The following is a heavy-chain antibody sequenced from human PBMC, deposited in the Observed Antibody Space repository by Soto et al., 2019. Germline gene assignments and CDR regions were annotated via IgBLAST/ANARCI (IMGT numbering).Heavy chain of an antibody. V-gene: IGHV1-8*01. CDR1: GYSFTNND. J-gene: IGHJ6*02. D-gene: IGHD3-22*01. Sequence: ASVKVSCKASGYSFTNNDVTWVRQATGQGLEWMGWMNPGSGDTGYAQKFQGRVTMTRDISIATAYMELSRLRSDDTAVYYCARVTHYYYDSSGYSGPYYYYGMDVWGQGTTVTVSS. CDR3: ARVTHYYYDSSGYSGPYYYYGMDV. CDR2: MNPGSGDT.